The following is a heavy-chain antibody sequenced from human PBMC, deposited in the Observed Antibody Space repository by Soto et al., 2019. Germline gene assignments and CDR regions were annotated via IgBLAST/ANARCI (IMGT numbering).Heavy chain of an antibody. V-gene: IGHV1-69*06. J-gene: IGHJ4*02. CDR1: GGTFSSFINYP. CDR3: ASRDTSGFLRYFDN. Sequence: ASVKVSCKSSGGTFSSFINYPINWVRQAPGQGLEWMGGIVPNVGTVNYAQKFRGKVTITADKSTGTAYMELSSLRSEDTALYSSASRDTSGFLRYFDNWGQGTQGTVSS. D-gene: IGHD3-3*01. CDR2: IVPNVGTV.